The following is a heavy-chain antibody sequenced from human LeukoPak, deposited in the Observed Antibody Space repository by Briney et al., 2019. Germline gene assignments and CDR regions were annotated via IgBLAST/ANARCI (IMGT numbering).Heavy chain of an antibody. D-gene: IGHD3-3*01. J-gene: IGHJ4*02. CDR1: GFTFSDYY. CDR2: ISSTGGSI. CDR3: ARAVRFGFALDH. Sequence: GGSLRLSCAASGFTFSDYYMTWIRQTPGKGLEWLSYISSTGGSISYKDSVKGRFTISRDNANSSLSLHMTSLRDEDTAIYYCARAVRFGFALDHWGQGTLVTVSS. V-gene: IGHV3-11*01.